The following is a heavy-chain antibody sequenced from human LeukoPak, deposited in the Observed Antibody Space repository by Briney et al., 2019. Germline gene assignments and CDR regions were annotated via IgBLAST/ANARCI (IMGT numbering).Heavy chain of an antibody. J-gene: IGHJ4*02. V-gene: IGHV4-59*01. CDR3: ARGGSYYHY. D-gene: IGHD1-26*01. CDR2: IHYSGST. Sequence: KSSETLSLTCTVSGDSISSYYWNWIRQPPGKGLEWIGYIHYSGSTNYNPSLKSRVTISVDTSKNQFSLKLSSVTAADTAVYFCARGGSYYHYWGQGTLVTVSS. CDR1: GDSISSYY.